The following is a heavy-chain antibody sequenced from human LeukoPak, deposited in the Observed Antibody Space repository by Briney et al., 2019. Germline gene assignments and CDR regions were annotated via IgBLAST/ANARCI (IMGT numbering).Heavy chain of an antibody. Sequence: PGGSLRLSCAASGFIFTSYSMNWVRQAPGKGLEWISYISSSSSTIYYADSVKGRFTISRDDAKNSLYLQMDSLTTEDTALYFCAKKGSSSAWLEGWFDSWGQGTLVTVSS. CDR1: GFIFTSYS. D-gene: IGHD6-19*01. CDR2: ISSSSSTI. V-gene: IGHV3-48*04. CDR3: AKKGSSSAWLEGWFDS. J-gene: IGHJ5*01.